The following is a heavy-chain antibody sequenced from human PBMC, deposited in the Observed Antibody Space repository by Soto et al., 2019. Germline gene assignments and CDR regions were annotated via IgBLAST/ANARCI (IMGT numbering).Heavy chain of an antibody. CDR2: ISDSGATI. J-gene: IGHJ4*02. D-gene: IGHD6-6*01. V-gene: IGHV3-11*01. CDR1: GFTFSVYY. Sequence: GGSLRLSCAASGFTFSVYYMSWIRQAPGKGLEWVSYISDSGATIYYADSVKGRFTISRDNAKNLLYLQMNSLRAEDTAVYYCVSPSSSSHYWGQGTLVTVSS. CDR3: VSPSSSSHY.